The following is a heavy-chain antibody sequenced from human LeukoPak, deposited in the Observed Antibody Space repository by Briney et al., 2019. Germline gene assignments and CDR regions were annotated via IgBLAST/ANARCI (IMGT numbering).Heavy chain of an antibody. CDR1: GGSISSYY. J-gene: IGHJ4*02. CDR2: VFYSGRT. V-gene: IGHV4-59*01. CDR3: ARTRGVPYGDYLNDY. Sequence: KSSETLSLTCTVSGGSISSYYWSWIRQPPGKGLEWIGYVFYSGRTDHNPSLKSRLTISVDTSKNQFSLKLSSVTAADTAVYYCARTRGVPYGDYLNDYWGQGTLVTVSS. D-gene: IGHD4-17*01.